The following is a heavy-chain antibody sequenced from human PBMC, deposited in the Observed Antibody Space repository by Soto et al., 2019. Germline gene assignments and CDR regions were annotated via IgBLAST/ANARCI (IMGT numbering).Heavy chain of an antibody. J-gene: IGHJ4*02. D-gene: IGHD6-6*01. CDR2: ISYDGSNK. Sequence: ESGGGVVQPGRFLRLSCAASGFTFSSYAMHWVRQAPGKGLEWVAVISYDGSNKYYADSVKGRFTISRDNSKNTLYLQMNSLRAEDTAVYYCARDLKYSSFIPLFYFDYWGQGTLVTVSS. CDR1: GFTFSSYA. V-gene: IGHV3-30-3*01. CDR3: ARDLKYSSFIPLFYFDY.